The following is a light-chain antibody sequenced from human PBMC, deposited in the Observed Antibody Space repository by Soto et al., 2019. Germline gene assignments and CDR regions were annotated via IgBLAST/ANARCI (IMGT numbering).Light chain of an antibody. Sequence: QSALTQPASVSGSPGQSITISCTGASSDVGGYDYVSWYQQHPGKAPKLMIYDVTTRPSGVSNRFSGSKSCNTASLTISGLQAEDEADYYCCSYTTSSTPYVFGTGTKVTVL. J-gene: IGLJ1*01. CDR2: DVT. CDR1: SSDVGGYDY. V-gene: IGLV2-14*01. CDR3: CSYTTSSTPYV.